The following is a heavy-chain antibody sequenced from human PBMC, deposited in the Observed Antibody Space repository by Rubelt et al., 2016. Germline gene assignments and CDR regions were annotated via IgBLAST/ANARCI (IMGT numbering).Heavy chain of an antibody. J-gene: IGHJ4*02. V-gene: IGHV1-2*06. CDR2: INPNSGGT. Sequence: QVQLVQSGAEVKKPGASVKVSCKASGYTFTGYYMHWVRQAPGQGLEWVGRINPNSGGTNYAPKFQGRGTRTRDTSITTAYMELSRLRSDDTAVFYCARESSSGWYIDYWGQGTLVTVSS. D-gene: IGHD6-19*01. CDR1: GYTFTGYY. CDR3: ARESSSGWYIDY.